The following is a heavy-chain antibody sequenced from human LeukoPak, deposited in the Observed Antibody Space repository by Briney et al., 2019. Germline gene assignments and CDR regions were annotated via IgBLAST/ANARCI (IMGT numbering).Heavy chain of an antibody. CDR2: ITGSGTTI. CDR1: GFIFSSYE. CDR3: ARDLRRAGFGGDY. J-gene: IGHJ4*02. V-gene: IGHV3-48*03. D-gene: IGHD3-3*01. Sequence: GGSLRLSCAASGFIFSSYEMNWVRQAPGKGLEWVAYITGSGTTIYYADSVKGRFTISRDNAKNSLYLQMNSLRAEDTALYYCARDLRRAGFGGDYWGQGTLVTVSS.